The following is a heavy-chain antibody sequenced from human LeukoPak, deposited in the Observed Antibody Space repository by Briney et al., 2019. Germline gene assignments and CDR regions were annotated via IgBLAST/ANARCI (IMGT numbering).Heavy chain of an antibody. CDR3: ARGIADDYYYYYYMDV. V-gene: IGHV1-69*05. Sequence: SVKVSCKASGGTFSSYAISWVRQAPGQGLEWMGGIIPIFGTANYAQKFQGRVTITTDESTSTAYMELSSLRSEDTAAHYCARGIADDYYYYYYMDVWGKGTTVTVSS. D-gene: IGHD6-13*01. J-gene: IGHJ6*03. CDR2: IIPIFGTA. CDR1: GGTFSSYA.